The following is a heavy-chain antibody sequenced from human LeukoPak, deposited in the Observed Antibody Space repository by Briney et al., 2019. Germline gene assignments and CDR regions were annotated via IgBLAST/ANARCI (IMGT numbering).Heavy chain of an antibody. CDR3: ARGSWSFDY. CDR1: GASVSTYY. Sequence: SETLSLTCTVSGASVSTYYWSWIRQPAGKGLEWIGRLYTSGSTNYNPSLKSRVTISVDKSKNQFSLKVTSVTAADTAVYYCARGSWSFDYWGQGTLVPVSS. CDR2: LYTSGST. D-gene: IGHD6-13*01. V-gene: IGHV4-4*07. J-gene: IGHJ4*02.